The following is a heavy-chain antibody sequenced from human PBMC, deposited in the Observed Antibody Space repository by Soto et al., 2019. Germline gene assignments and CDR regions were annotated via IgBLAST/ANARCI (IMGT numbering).Heavy chain of an antibody. V-gene: IGHV4-31*03. CDR2: IYYNGNT. D-gene: IGHD2-15*01. CDR3: ARCSLVVIPVPGFDP. J-gene: IGHJ5*02. CDR1: GGSISSGGYY. Sequence: SETLSLTCTVSGGSISSGGYYWSWIRQHPGRGLEWVGYIYYNGNTYYNPSLKSRVTVSVDTSKNQFSLNVRSVTAADTAVYYCARCSLVVIPVPGFDPWGQGTLVTVSS.